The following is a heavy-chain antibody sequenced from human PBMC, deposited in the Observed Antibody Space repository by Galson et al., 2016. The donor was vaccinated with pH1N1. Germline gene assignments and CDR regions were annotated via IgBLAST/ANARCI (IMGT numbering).Heavy chain of an antibody. V-gene: IGHV3-7*01. J-gene: IGHJ4*02. CDR3: VRAIGAMEAY. Sequence: SLRLSCAGSGFTFSTYWMHWVRQAPGKGLEWVANINQDGSQKYYVDSVKGRFTISRENAKNSLFLQMNTLRAEDTAVYYCVRAIGAMEAYWGQRTLVTVSS. CDR1: GFTFSTYW. CDR2: INQDGSQK. D-gene: IGHD2-2*01.